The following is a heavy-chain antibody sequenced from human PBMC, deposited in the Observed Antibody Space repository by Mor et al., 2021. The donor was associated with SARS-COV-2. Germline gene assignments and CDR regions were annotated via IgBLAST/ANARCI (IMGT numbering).Heavy chain of an antibody. J-gene: IGHJ3*02. CDR3: SLNTAPASPDAFDI. CDR2: IYWDDDK. V-gene: IGHV2-5*02. D-gene: IGHD4-17*01. Sequence: GKALEWLALIYWDDDKRYSPSLKSRLTITKDTSKNQVVLTMTNMDPVDTATYYCSLNTAPASPDAFDIWGQGTMVT.